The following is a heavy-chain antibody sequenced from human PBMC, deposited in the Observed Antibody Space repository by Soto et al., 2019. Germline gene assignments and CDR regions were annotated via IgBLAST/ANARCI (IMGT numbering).Heavy chain of an antibody. Sequence: EVQLLESGGGLVRPGGSLRLSCAASGFTFSSYAMSWVRQAPGKGLEWVSGISGSGGKTYDADSVKGRFSISRDNSKNTLFLRMNSLRVEDTALYFCAKEGAGFPGTYGMDVWGQGTTVTVSS. CDR3: AKEGAGFPGTYGMDV. J-gene: IGHJ6*02. CDR2: ISGSGGKT. V-gene: IGHV3-23*01. D-gene: IGHD6-19*01. CDR1: GFTFSSYA.